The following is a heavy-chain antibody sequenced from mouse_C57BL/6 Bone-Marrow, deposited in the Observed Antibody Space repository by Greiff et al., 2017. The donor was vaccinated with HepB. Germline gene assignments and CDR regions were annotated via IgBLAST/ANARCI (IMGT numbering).Heavy chain of an antibody. D-gene: IGHD2-1*01. CDR2: ISDGGSYT. J-gene: IGHJ4*01. V-gene: IGHV5-4*01. Sequence: EVQLVESGGGLVKPGGSLKLSCAASGFTFSSYAMSWVRQTPEKRLEWVATISDGGSYTYYPDNVKGRFTISRDNAKNNLYLQMSHLKSEDTAMYYCARENYGNPYAMDYWGQGTSVTVSS. CDR1: GFTFSSYA. CDR3: ARENYGNPYAMDY.